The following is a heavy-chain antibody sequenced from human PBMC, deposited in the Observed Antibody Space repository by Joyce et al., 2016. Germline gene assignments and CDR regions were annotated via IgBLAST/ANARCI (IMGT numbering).Heavy chain of an antibody. CDR2: INPDRGDT. D-gene: IGHD4-23*01. V-gene: IGHV1-2*02. Sequence: QVQLVQSGAEVKNPGASVKVCCKASGFSFSGYYIHWVRQAPGQGLGWMGWINPDRGDTIYAQKFQGRVTMTRDTSISTVYLELGRLTSDDTALYYCAREYGGTFYFDYWGQVTLVTVSS. CDR1: GFSFSGYY. CDR3: AREYGGTFYFDY. J-gene: IGHJ4*02.